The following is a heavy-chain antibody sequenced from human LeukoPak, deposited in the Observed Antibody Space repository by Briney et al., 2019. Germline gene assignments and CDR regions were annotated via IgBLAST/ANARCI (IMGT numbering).Heavy chain of an antibody. Sequence: SETLSLTCTVSGGSISSSSYYWAWIRQPPGKGLEWIGYIYYSGSTNYNPSLKSRVTISVDTSKNQFSLKLSSVTAADTAVYYCARNSLIYYYGSGSTSNYYMDVWGKGTTVTISS. V-gene: IGHV4-61*05. CDR1: GGSISSSSYY. D-gene: IGHD3-10*01. CDR2: IYYSGST. CDR3: ARNSLIYYYGSGSTSNYYMDV. J-gene: IGHJ6*03.